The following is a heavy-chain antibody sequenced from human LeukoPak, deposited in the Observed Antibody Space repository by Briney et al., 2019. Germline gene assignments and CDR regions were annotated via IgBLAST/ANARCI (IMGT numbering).Heavy chain of an antibody. CDR2: IKQDGSEK. V-gene: IGHV3-7*04. CDR1: GVTFSSYW. D-gene: IGHD5-18*01. Sequence: GGSLRLSCAASGVTFSSYWMSWVRQAPGKGLECVANIKQDGSEKYYVDSVKGRFTISRDNTENSLYLQMNSLTAEDTAVYYCARGSYGYLFLDYWGQGTLVTVSS. J-gene: IGHJ4*02. CDR3: ARGSYGYLFLDY.